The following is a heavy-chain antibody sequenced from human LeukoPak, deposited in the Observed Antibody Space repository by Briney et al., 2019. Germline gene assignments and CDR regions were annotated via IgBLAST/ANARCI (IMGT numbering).Heavy chain of an antibody. D-gene: IGHD6-6*01. CDR3: ARDVSDENGSASRIHLDS. V-gene: IGHV3-7*03. Sequence: QAGGSLRLSCAASGFTFSNYWMTWVRQAPGKGLEWVANIRQDGREKNYVDSVKGRFTTSRDNAKNSLILQMNGLRAEDTAVYYCARDVSDENGSASRIHLDSWGQGTLVSVSS. CDR2: IRQDGREK. CDR1: GFTFSNYW. J-gene: IGHJ4*02.